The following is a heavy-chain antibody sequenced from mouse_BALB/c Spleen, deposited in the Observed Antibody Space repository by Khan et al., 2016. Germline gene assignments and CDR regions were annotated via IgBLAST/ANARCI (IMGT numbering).Heavy chain of an antibody. V-gene: IGHV9-3*02. CDR1: GYTFTNYG. Sequence: QIQLVQSGPELKKPGETVKISCKASGYTFTNYGMNWVKQAPGKGLKWMGWINTNTGEPTDAEEFKGRCAFSLETSAGTAYLQINNLKNEDTATYFCAEDYYGSNCFAYWGQGTLVTVSA. CDR3: AEDYYGSNCFAY. CDR2: INTNTGEP. D-gene: IGHD1-1*01. J-gene: IGHJ3*01.